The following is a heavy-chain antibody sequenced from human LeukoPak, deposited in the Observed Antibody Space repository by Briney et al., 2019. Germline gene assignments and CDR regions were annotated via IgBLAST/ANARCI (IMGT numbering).Heavy chain of an antibody. CDR2: IYYSGST. V-gene: IGHV4-59*08. CDR3: ARGVKIEYSSSSRNWYFDL. Sequence: PSETLSLTCTVSAGSISSNFWIWMPQPPGKGLEWIGYIYYSGSTNYNPSLKSRVTISVDTSKNQFSLKLTSVTAAYAAVYYCARGVKIEYSSSSRNWYFDLWGRGTLVTVSS. CDR1: AGSISSNF. J-gene: IGHJ2*01. D-gene: IGHD6-6*01.